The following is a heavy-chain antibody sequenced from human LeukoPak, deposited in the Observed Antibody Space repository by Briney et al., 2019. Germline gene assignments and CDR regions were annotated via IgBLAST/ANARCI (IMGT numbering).Heavy chain of an antibody. D-gene: IGHD3-10*01. Sequence: GGSLRLSCAASGFTFSSYAMSWVRQAPGKGLEWVSAISGSGGSTYYADSVKGRFTISRDNSKNTLYLQMNSLRAEDTAVYYCAKDQSSITLVRGVHNWFDPWGQGTLVTVSS. CDR2: ISGSGGST. CDR1: GFTFSSYA. V-gene: IGHV3-23*01. CDR3: AKDQSSITLVRGVHNWFDP. J-gene: IGHJ5*02.